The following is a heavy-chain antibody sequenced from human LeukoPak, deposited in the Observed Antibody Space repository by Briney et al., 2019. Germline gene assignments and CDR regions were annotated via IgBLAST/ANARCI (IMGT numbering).Heavy chain of an antibody. V-gene: IGHV3-7*01. CDR3: ARDISGYDSPGDY. J-gene: IGHJ4*02. D-gene: IGHD5-12*01. Sequence: GGSLRLSCAASGFTFSSYWMRWVRQAPGKGLEWVANIKQDGSEKYYVDSVKGRFTISRDNAKNSLYLQMNSLRAEDTAVYYCARDISGYDSPGDYWGQGTLVSVSS. CDR2: IKQDGSEK. CDR1: GFTFSSYW.